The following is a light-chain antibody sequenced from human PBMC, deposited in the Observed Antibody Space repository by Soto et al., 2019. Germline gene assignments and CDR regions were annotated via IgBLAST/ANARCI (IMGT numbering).Light chain of an antibody. V-gene: IGLV1-47*01. CDR1: SSNIGSNY. CDR3: AAWDDSLSGVV. CDR2: RNN. J-gene: IGLJ2*01. Sequence: QSVLTQPPSASGTPGQRVTISCSGSSSNIGSNYVYWYQQLPGTVPQLLIYRNNERPSGVPDRFSGSKSCTSASLAISGLRSEGEADYYCAAWDDSLSGVVFGGGTKVTVL.